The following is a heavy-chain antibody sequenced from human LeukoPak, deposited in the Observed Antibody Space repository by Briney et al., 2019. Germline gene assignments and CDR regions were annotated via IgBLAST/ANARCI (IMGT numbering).Heavy chain of an antibody. V-gene: IGHV4-34*01. J-gene: IGHJ5*02. CDR1: GGSFSGYY. CDR2: INHSGST. D-gene: IGHD2-21*01. CDR3: ARGGYIVVVRGKNWFDP. Sequence: PSETLSLTCAVYGGSFSGYYWSWIRQPPGKGLKWIGEINHSGSTNYNPSLKSRVTISVDTSKNQFSLKLSSVTAADTAVYYCARGGYIVVVRGKNWFDPWGQGTLVTVSS.